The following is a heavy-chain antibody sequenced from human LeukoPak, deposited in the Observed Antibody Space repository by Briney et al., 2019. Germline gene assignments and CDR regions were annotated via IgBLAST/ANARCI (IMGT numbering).Heavy chain of an antibody. Sequence: GGSLRLSCAASGFTFSSYSMNWVRQAPGKGLEWVSYISSSSSTIYYADSVKGRFTISRDNAKNSLYLQMNSLRAEDTAVYYCARVMRVISSGCMDVWGKGTTVTVSS. V-gene: IGHV3-48*01. CDR3: ARVMRVISSGCMDV. CDR1: GFTFSSYS. J-gene: IGHJ6*03. D-gene: IGHD6-19*01. CDR2: ISSSSSTI.